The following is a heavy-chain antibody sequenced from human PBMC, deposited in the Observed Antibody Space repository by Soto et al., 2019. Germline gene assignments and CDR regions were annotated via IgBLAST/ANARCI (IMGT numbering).Heavy chain of an antibody. J-gene: IGHJ3*02. CDR1: GGTFSSYS. Sequence: ASVKVSCKAAGGTFSSYSISWVRQAPGQWLEWMGGIIPIFGTANYAQKFQGRVTMTADDSTRTAYMELSSLRSEDTAVYYCASNSSVWYSAYNIWGQGTIVPDSS. CDR2: IIPIFGTA. D-gene: IGHD6-19*01. V-gene: IGHV1-69*13. CDR3: ASNSSVWYSAYNI.